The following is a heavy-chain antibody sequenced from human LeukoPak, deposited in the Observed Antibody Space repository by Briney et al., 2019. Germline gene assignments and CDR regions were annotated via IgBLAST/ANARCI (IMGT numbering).Heavy chain of an antibody. D-gene: IGHD6-6*01. CDR2: IYSGGST. Sequence: GGSLRLSCAASGLTVSSNYMSWVRQAPGKGLEWVSVIYSGGSTYYADSVKGRFTISRDNSKNTLYLQMNSLRPEDTAVYYCAMGGGAARQTHNWFDPWGQGTLVTVSS. CDR1: GLTVSSNY. CDR3: AMGGGAARQTHNWFDP. V-gene: IGHV3-53*01. J-gene: IGHJ5*02.